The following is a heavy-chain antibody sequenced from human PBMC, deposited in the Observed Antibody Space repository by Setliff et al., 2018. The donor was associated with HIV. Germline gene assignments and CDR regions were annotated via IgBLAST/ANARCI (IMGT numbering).Heavy chain of an antibody. D-gene: IGHD3-10*01. V-gene: IGHV4-34*01. CDR3: ASVIMPRGGAFDI. CDR1: GGSFTTYY. Sequence: SETLSLTCSVYGGSFTTYYWTWIRRPPGKGLEWLGEINHSGSTNSNPSLKSRFTISVDTSKNQFSRKLSSVTDADTAVYYCASVIMPRGGAFDIWGQGTMVTVSS. CDR2: INHSGST. J-gene: IGHJ3*02.